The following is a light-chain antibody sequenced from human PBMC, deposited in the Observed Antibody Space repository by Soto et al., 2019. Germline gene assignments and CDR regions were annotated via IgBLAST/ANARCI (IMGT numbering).Light chain of an antibody. J-gene: IGLJ1*01. V-gene: IGLV2-14*01. CDR1: SSDFGGYKY. CDR3: SSYTSSSTLRV. Sequence: QSVLTQPASVSGSPGQSITISCTGTSSDFGGYKYVSWYQLHPGKAPKLMIYDVSNRPSGVSNRFSGSKSGNTASLTISGLQAEDEADYYCSSYTSSSTLRVFGTGTKVTVL. CDR2: DVS.